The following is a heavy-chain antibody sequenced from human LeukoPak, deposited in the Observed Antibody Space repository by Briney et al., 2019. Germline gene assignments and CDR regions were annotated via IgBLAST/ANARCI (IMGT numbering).Heavy chain of an antibody. Sequence: PGRSLRLSCAASGFTFSSYAMHWVRQAPGKGLEWVAVISYDGSNKYYADSVKGRLTISRDNSKNTLYLQMNSLRAEDTAVYYCARDPFMEAAAGYFDYWGQGTLVTVSS. CDR2: ISYDGSNK. J-gene: IGHJ4*02. CDR1: GFTFSSYA. V-gene: IGHV3-30-3*01. CDR3: ARDPFMEAAAGYFDY. D-gene: IGHD6-13*01.